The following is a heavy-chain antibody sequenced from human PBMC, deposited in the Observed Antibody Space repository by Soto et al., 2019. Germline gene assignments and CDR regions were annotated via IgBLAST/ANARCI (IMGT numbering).Heavy chain of an antibody. D-gene: IGHD4-4*01. CDR3: VRGGSNYAS. V-gene: IGHV3-7*01. CDR2: IKPDESEK. CDR1: GFTFSDSW. J-gene: IGHJ5*02. Sequence: EVQLVESGGGLAQPGGSLRLSCTASGFTFSDSWMTWVRQAPGKGLEWVARIKPDESEKKYADSVKGRFSISRDNAKNSVYLQMDSLRGEDTAVYYCVRGGSNYASWGQGTLVTVSS.